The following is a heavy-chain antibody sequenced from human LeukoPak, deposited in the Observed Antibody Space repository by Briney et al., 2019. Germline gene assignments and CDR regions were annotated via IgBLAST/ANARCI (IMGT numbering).Heavy chain of an antibody. V-gene: IGHV5-51*01. Sequence: GESLKISCKGSGYSFTSYWIGRVRQMPGKGLEWMGIIYPGDSDTRYSPSFQGQVTISADKSISTAYLQWSSLKASDTAMYYCARHGSSWYYYFDYWGQGTLVTVSS. CDR3: ARHGSSWYYYFDY. CDR1: GYSFTSYW. J-gene: IGHJ4*02. CDR2: IYPGDSDT. D-gene: IGHD6-13*01.